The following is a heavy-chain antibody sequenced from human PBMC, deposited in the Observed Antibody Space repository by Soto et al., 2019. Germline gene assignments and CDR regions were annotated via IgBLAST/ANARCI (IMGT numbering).Heavy chain of an antibody. V-gene: IGHV3-48*02. CDR1: GFTFSSYS. D-gene: IGHD4-17*01. J-gene: IGHJ6*02. CDR2: ISSSSSTI. Sequence: EVQLVESGGGLVQPGGSLRLSCAASGFTFSSYSMNWVRQAPGKGLEWVSYISSSSSTIYYADSVKGRFTISRDNAKNSLYLQMNSLRDEDTAVYYLASEYDYGDLNYYYCGMDVWGQGTTVTVSS. CDR3: ASEYDYGDLNYYYCGMDV.